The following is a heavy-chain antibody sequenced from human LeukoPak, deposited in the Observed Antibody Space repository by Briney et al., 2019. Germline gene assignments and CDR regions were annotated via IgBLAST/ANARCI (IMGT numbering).Heavy chain of an antibody. CDR3: ARQHWSKTTCSDY. V-gene: IGHV4-34*01. Sequence: PSETLSLTCAVLGESFSCYYWTWIRQTPGKGLEWIGEISHSGNTNYNPSLKSRVTISGDTAKNQFSLMLSSVTAADTAVYYCARQHWSKTTCSDYWGQGTLVTVSS. CDR1: GESFSCYY. CDR2: ISHSGNT. J-gene: IGHJ4*02. D-gene: IGHD2-2*01.